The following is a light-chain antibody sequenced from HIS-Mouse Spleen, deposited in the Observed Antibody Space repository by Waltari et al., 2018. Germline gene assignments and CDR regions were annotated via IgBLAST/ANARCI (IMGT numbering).Light chain of an antibody. CDR3: YSTDSSGNHRV. V-gene: IGLV3-10*01. CDR2: EDS. J-gene: IGLJ2*01. CDR1: VLPKKY. Sequence: SYELTQPPSVSVSPGQTARITCSGDVLPKKYAYCYHQKSGQDPVLVIYEDSKRPPGIPGRFSGSSSGTMATLTISGAQVEDEADYYCYSTDSSGNHRVFGGGTKLTVL.